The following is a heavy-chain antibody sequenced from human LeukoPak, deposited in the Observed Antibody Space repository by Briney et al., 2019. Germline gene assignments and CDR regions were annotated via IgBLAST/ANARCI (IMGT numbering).Heavy chain of an antibody. CDR2: INHSGST. CDR1: GGSFSGYY. J-gene: IGHJ5*02. Sequence: PSETLSLTCAVYGGSFSGYYWSWIRQPPGKGLEWIGEINHSGSTNYNPSLKSRVTISVDTSKNQFSLKLSSVTAADTAVYYCARTMVRGASWFDPWGQGTLVTVSS. V-gene: IGHV4-34*01. CDR3: ARTMVRGASWFDP. D-gene: IGHD3-10*01.